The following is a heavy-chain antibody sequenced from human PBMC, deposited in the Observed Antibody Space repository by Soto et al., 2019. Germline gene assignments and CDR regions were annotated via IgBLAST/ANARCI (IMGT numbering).Heavy chain of an antibody. CDR1: GFTFSSYG. V-gene: IGHV3-33*01. Sequence: QVQLVESGGGVVQPGRSLRLSCAASGFTFSSYGMHWVRQAPGKGLEWVAVIWYDGSNKYYSDSVKGRFTISRDNSKNTLYLQMNSLRAEDTAVYYCARDVVSVATISSSDYYYYMDVWGKGTTVTVSS. CDR3: ARDVVSVATISSSDYYYYMDV. CDR2: IWYDGSNK. D-gene: IGHD5-12*01. J-gene: IGHJ6*03.